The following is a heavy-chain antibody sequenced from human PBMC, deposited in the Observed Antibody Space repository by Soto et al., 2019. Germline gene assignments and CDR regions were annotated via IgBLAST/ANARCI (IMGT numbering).Heavy chain of an antibody. D-gene: IGHD6-13*01. J-gene: IGHJ5*02. V-gene: IGHV3-33*01. Sequence: QVQLVESGGGVVQPGRSLRLSCAASGFTFSSYGMHWVRQAPGKGLEWVAVIWYDGSNKYYADSVKGRFTISRDNSKNTLYLQMNSLRAEDTAVYYCARDRHHSSSWYESNWFDPWGQGTLVTVSS. CDR2: IWYDGSNK. CDR1: GFTFSSYG. CDR3: ARDRHHSSSWYESNWFDP.